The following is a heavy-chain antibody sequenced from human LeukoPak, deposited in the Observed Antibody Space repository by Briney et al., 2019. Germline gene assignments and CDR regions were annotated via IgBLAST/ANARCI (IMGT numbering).Heavy chain of an antibody. CDR2: IWYDGSNK. CDR3: ARVGSGSYYLGNY. D-gene: IGHD1-26*01. J-gene: IGHJ4*02. Sequence: GRSLRLSCAASGFTFSSYGTHWVRQAPGKGLEWVAVIWYDGSNKYYADSVKGRFTISRDNSKNTLYLQMNSLRAEDTAVYCCARVGSGSYYLGNYWGQGTLVTVSS. V-gene: IGHV3-33*01. CDR1: GFTFSSYG.